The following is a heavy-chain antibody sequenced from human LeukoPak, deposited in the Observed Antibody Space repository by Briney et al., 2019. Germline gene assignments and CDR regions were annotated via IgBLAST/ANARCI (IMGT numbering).Heavy chain of an antibody. CDR3: ARDQAGYNYGYYYYYMDV. CDR2: IYYSGST. CDR1: GGSISSYY. D-gene: IGHD5-24*01. Sequence: SETLSLTCTVSGGSISSYYWSWIRQPPGKGLEWIGYIYYSGSTSYNPSLKSRVTISVDTSKNQFSLKLSSVTAADTAVYYCARDQAGYNYGYYYYYMDVWGKGTTVTVSS. J-gene: IGHJ6*03. V-gene: IGHV4-59*12.